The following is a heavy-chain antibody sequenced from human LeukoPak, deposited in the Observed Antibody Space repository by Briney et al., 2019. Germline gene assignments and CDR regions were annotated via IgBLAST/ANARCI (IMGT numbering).Heavy chain of an antibody. Sequence: PGGSLRLSCAASGFTVSNNYMSWVHQAPGKGLEWVSVIHSGGTTNYADSVQGRFTISRDNSKTTVYLHMNSLRAEDTAVYYCARDSDSGYGPFASWGQGTLVTASS. CDR3: ARDSDSGYGPFAS. D-gene: IGHD5-12*01. CDR2: IHSGGTT. V-gene: IGHV3-53*01. CDR1: GFTVSNNY. J-gene: IGHJ4*02.